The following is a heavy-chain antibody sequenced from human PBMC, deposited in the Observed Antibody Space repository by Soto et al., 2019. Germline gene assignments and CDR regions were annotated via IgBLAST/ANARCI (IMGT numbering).Heavy chain of an antibody. CDR1: GFTFSSYG. CDR2: IWYDGSNK. J-gene: IGHJ4*02. D-gene: IGHD5-12*01. Sequence: QVQLVESGGGVVQPGRSLRLSCAASGFTFSSYGMHWVRQAPGKGLEWVAVIWYDGSNKYYADSVKGRFTISRDNSKNTLYLQMNSLRAEDTAVYYCARDQVPGWLLISYYFDYWGQGTLVTVSS. V-gene: IGHV3-33*01. CDR3: ARDQVPGWLLISYYFDY.